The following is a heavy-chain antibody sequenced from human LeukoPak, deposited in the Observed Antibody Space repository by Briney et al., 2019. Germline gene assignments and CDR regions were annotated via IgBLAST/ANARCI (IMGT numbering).Heavy chain of an antibody. Sequence: PGGSLRLSCVASGFTFSDYDMRWVRQDPGKGLEWVASMRNDGSQIYYADSVKGRFTISRDNSKNTLYLQMNSLRVEDTAIYYCAKDIGRRIFGVAYDAFHVWGQGTMVTVSS. CDR3: AKDIGRRIFGVAYDAFHV. CDR2: MRNDGSQI. J-gene: IGHJ3*01. D-gene: IGHD3-3*01. CDR1: GFTFSDYD. V-gene: IGHV3-30*02.